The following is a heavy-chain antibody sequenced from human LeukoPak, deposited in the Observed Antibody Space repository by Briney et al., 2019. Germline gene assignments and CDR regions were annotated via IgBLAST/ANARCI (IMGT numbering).Heavy chain of an antibody. D-gene: IGHD3-9*01. CDR3: ARQSRYFDWPIESLDY. CDR2: IIPIFGTA. V-gene: IGHV1-69*13. CDR1: GGTFSSYA. Sequence: SVKVSCKASGGTFSSYAISWVRQAPGQGLEWMGGIIPIFGTANYAQKFQGRVTITADESTSTAYMELSSLRSEDTAVYYCARQSRYFDWPIESLDYWGQGTLVTVSS. J-gene: IGHJ4*02.